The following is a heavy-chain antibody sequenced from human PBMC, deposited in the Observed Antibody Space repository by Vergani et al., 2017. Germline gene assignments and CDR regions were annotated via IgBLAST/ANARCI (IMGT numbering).Heavy chain of an antibody. J-gene: IGHJ4*02. CDR2: INSDGSST. D-gene: IGHD3-22*01. V-gene: IGHV3-74*01. Sequence: EVQLVESGGGLVQPGGSLRLSCAASGFTFSSYWMHWVRQAPGKGLVWVSRINSDGSSTSYADSVKGRFTISRDNAKNTQYLQMNSLRAEDTAVYYCARTTMIAPRPDYWGQGTLVTVSS. CDR3: ARTTMIAPRPDY. CDR1: GFTFSSYW.